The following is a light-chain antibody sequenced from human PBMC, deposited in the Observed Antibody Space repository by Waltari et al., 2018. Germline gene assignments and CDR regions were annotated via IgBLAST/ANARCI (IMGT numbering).Light chain of an antibody. V-gene: IGKV3-20*01. CDR3: HPYDGSVVT. CDR2: GAS. Sequence: EIVLTQSPATLSVSPGESVTVSCRASQTITCSWLTCYHQKPGQAPRLLIDGASNRAPGIPERFSGSGSGTDFTLAISRLEPEDSAVYYCHPYDGSVVTFGGGTKVESK. CDR1: QTITCSW. J-gene: IGKJ4*01.